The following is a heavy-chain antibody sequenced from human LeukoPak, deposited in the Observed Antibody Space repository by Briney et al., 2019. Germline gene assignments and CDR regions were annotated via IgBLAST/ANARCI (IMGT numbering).Heavy chain of an antibody. D-gene: IGHD3-10*01. V-gene: IGHV3-30*03. J-gene: IGHJ3*02. CDR2: ISYAGSNQ. Sequence: PGGSLRLSCAASGFTFSSYGMHWVRQAPGKGLEWVAFISYAGSNQYFADSVKGRFTISRDNSKNTLYLQMNSLRAEDTAVYYCARGTRRLLWFGELAFDIWGQGTMVTVSS. CDR3: ARGTRRLLWFGELAFDI. CDR1: GFTFSSYG.